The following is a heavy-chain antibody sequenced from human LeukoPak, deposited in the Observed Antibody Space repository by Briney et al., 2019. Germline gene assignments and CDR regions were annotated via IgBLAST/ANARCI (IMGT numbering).Heavy chain of an antibody. V-gene: IGHV4-4*07. Sequence: SETLSLTCNVSGDGFSLYYWSWIRQPAGKGLEWIGRVHPSGGANYNYSLRSRVTLSVDSSKNQVFLRLTSVTVADTAVYYCARVLGVNDKYFDSWGQGTPVTASS. CDR1: GDGFSLYY. J-gene: IGHJ5*01. D-gene: IGHD1-1*01. CDR2: VHPSGGA. CDR3: ARVLGVNDKYFDS.